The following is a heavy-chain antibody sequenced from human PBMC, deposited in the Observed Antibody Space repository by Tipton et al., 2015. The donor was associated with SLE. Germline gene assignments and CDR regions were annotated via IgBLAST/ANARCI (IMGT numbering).Heavy chain of an antibody. J-gene: IGHJ1*01. V-gene: IGHV3-23*03. CDR1: GFTLTSYA. CDR3: AIGDGLC. Sequence: GSLRLSCAASGFTLTSYAMTWVRQAPGKGLEWVSLINSGASRTYYADSVKGRFTISRDNSKNTLYLQMNSLRAEDSAIYYCAIGDGLCWGQGTLVIVSS. CDR2: INSGASRT.